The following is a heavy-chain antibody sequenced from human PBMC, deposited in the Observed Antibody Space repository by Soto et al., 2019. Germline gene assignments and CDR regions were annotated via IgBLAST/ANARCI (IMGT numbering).Heavy chain of an antibody. CDR2: VRTKTNNYAT. V-gene: IGHV3-73*02. CDR1: GFTFSGSA. Sequence: EVQLVESGGGLVQPGGSLKLSCAASGFTFSGSAVHWVRQASGKGLEWVGRVRTKTNNYATEYAASVKGRFTISRDDSKNTAYLQMNSLKTEDTAVYYCTRLYFDRSGFGADPFDIWGQGTMVTVSS. D-gene: IGHD3-22*01. CDR3: TRLYFDRSGFGADPFDI. J-gene: IGHJ3*02.